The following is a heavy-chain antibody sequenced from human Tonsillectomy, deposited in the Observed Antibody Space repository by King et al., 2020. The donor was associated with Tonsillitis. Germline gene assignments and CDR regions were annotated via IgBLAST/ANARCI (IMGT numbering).Heavy chain of an antibody. CDR3: GRRDGALDYYYYAMDV. V-gene: IGHV3-30*04. D-gene: IGHD4-17*01. J-gene: IGHJ6*02. CDR1: GFTFSSYA. Sequence: VQLVESGGGVVQPGRSLRLSCAASGFTFSSYAMHWVRQAPGKGLEWVAAISYDGSNKYYADSVKGRFTISRDNSKNTLYLQMNSLRAEDTAVYYCGRRDGALDYYYYAMDVWGQGTTVTVSS. CDR2: ISYDGSNK.